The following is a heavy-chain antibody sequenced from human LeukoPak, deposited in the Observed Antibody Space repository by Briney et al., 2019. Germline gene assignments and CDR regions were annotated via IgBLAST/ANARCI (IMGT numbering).Heavy chain of an antibody. Sequence: GSLRLSCAASGFIFSRYWMSWVRQAPGKGLEWVANIKEDGSEKYYVDSVKGRFTISRDNAKKSLYLQMNSPRAEDTAVYYCARDQVLAMIGVSQGAFDIWGQGTMVTVSS. J-gene: IGHJ3*02. CDR1: GFIFSRYW. CDR2: IKEDGSEK. D-gene: IGHD3-22*01. CDR3: ARDQVLAMIGVSQGAFDI. V-gene: IGHV3-7*01.